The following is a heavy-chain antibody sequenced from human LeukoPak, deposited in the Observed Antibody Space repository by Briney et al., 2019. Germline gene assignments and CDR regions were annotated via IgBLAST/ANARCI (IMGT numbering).Heavy chain of an antibody. J-gene: IGHJ6*03. D-gene: IGHD3-16*01. V-gene: IGHV4-34*01. CDR1: GGSFSGYY. Sequence: SETLSLTCAVYGGSFSGYYWSWIRQPPGKGLEWIGEINHSGSTNYNPSLKSRVTISVDTSKNQFSLKLSSVTAADTAVYYCAREPYEYVWGSYYYYYMDVWGKGTTVTVSS. CDR3: AREPYEYVWGSYYYYYMDV. CDR2: INHSGST.